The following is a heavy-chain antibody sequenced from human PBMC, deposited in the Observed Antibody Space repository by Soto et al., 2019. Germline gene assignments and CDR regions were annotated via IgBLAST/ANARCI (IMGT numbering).Heavy chain of an antibody. V-gene: IGHV1-69*01. CDR2: IIPIFGTA. J-gene: IGHJ4*02. CDR1: GGSFISYA. D-gene: IGHD3-22*01. Sequence: VKVSYNASGGSFISYAIIWVRQAPGQGLEWMGGIIPIFGTANYAQKFQGRVTITADESTSTAYMELSSLRSEDTAVYYCARDRWNYYDSSGYYLSWGQGTLVTVSS. CDR3: ARDRWNYYDSSGYYLS.